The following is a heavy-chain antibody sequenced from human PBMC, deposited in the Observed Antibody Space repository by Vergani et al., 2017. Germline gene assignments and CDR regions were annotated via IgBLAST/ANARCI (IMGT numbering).Heavy chain of an antibody. J-gene: IGHJ4*02. D-gene: IGHD4-23*01. CDR1: GFTFSSYA. Sequence: EVQLLESGGGLVQPGGSLRLSCAASGFTFSSYAMSWVRQAPGKGLEWVSAISGSGGSTYYADAVKGRFTISRDNSKNTLYLQMNSLRAEDTAVYYCAKDLYYGGNAGGRYWGQGTLVTVSS. V-gene: IGHV3-23*01. CDR3: AKDLYYGGNAGGRY. CDR2: ISGSGGST.